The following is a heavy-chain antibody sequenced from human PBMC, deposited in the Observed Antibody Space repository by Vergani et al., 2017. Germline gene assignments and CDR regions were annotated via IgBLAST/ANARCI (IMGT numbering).Heavy chain of an antibody. CDR2: TIPIFGTA. V-gene: IGHV1-69*01. D-gene: IGHD2-8*01. CDR3: AREKGKALYATNLYYFDY. J-gene: IGHJ4*02. Sequence: QVQLVQSGAEVKKPGSSVKVSCKASGGTFSSYAISWVRQAPGQGLEWMGGTIPIFGTANYAQKFQGRVTITADESTSTAYMELSSLRSEDTAVYYCAREKGKALYATNLYYFDYWGQGTLVTVSS. CDR1: GGTFSSYA.